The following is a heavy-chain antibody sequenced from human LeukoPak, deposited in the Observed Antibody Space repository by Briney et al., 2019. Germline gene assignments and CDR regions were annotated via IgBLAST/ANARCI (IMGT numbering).Heavy chain of an antibody. CDR3: ARFYVPEEHNRAWYEAH. J-gene: IGHJ4*02. D-gene: IGHD6-19*01. Sequence: PGGSLRLSCAASGFIFTDYWMHWVRQAPGKELVWVAHIRGDGRATTYADSVKGRFTISRDNAMSTVFLQMKSLRAEDTGIYYWARFYVPEEHNRAWYEAHWGQGTLVTVPS. CDR2: IRGDGRAT. V-gene: IGHV3-74*01. CDR1: GFIFTDYW.